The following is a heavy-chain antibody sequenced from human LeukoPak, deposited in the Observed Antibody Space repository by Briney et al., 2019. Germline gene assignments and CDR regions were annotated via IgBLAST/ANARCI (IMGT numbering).Heavy chain of an antibody. Sequence: SVKVSCKASGGTFSSYAISWVRQAPGQGLEWMGGIVPIFGTANYAQKFQGRVTITTDESTSTAYMELSSLRSEDTAVYYCAREAMDYDFWSGYLVDPWGQGTLVTVSS. CDR1: GGTFSSYA. CDR3: AREAMDYDFWSGYLVDP. D-gene: IGHD3-3*01. V-gene: IGHV1-69*05. J-gene: IGHJ5*02. CDR2: IVPIFGTA.